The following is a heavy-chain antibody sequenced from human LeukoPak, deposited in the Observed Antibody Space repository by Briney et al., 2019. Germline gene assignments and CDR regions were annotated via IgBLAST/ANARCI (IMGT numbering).Heavy chain of an antibody. CDR2: IYYSGST. J-gene: IGHJ5*02. V-gene: IGHV4-30-4*08. Sequence: SETLSLTCTVSGGSISSGDYYWSWIRQPPGKGLEWFGYIYYSGSTYYNPSLKSRVTISVDTSKNQFSLKLSSVTAADTAVYYCAREALMVYANWFDPWGQGTLVTVSS. CDR3: AREALMVYANWFDP. CDR1: GGSISSGDYY. D-gene: IGHD2-8*01.